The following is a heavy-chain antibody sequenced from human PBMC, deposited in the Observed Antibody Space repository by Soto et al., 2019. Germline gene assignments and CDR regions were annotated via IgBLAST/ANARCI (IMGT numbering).Heavy chain of an antibody. J-gene: IGHJ4*02. CDR2: IVAGGGFT. V-gene: IGHV3-23*01. Sequence: EVQLLESGGGLVQPGGSLRLSCAVSGITFSNYVMSWVRQAPGKGLEWVSGIVAGGGFTYYADSVKGRFTISRDNSRNTLSLQMNSLRAEDTAVYYCARDTVRELDYWGQATLVAVSS. D-gene: IGHD3-10*01. CDR1: GITFSNYV. CDR3: ARDTVRELDY.